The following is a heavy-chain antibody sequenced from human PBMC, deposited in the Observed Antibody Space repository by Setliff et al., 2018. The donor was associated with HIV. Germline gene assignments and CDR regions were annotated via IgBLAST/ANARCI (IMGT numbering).Heavy chain of an antibody. CDR2: INPSGGSA. V-gene: IGHV1-46*01. CDR1: GYTFTSYY. CDR3: ARDYFDSSAYHYGFGAFDT. Sequence: ASVKVSCKASGYTFTSYYLHWVRQAPGQGLEWMGMINPSGGSASYAQKFQGRVTMSRDTSTSTVYMELSGLRSEDTAVYYCARDYFDSSAYHYGFGAFDTWGQGTMVTVSS. D-gene: IGHD3-22*01. J-gene: IGHJ3*02.